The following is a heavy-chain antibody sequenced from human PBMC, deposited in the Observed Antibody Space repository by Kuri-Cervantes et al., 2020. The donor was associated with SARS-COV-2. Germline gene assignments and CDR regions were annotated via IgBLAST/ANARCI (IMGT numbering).Heavy chain of an antibody. J-gene: IGHJ3*01. D-gene: IGHD1-1*01. CDR2: IRYDGSNQ. CDR3: AKSAHNNGNDAFDV. V-gene: IGHV3-30*02. Sequence: GESLKISCATSGFTFSSYGMHWVRQAPGKGLEWVTFIRYDGSNQYYGDSVKGRFTISRDSSKNTLYLQMNSLRAEDTAVYYCAKSAHNNGNDAFDVWGQGTMVTVSS. CDR1: GFTFSSYG.